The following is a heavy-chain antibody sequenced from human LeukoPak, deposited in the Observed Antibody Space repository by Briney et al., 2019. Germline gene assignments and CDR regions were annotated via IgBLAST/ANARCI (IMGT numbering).Heavy chain of an antibody. CDR2: ISSSGSTI. D-gene: IGHD6-19*01. CDR3: ARDGPSRIAVAGSFDY. CDR1: GFTFSSYE. J-gene: IGHJ4*02. Sequence: GGSLRLSCAASGFTFSSYEMNWVRQAPGKGLEWVSYISSSGSTIYYADSVKGRFTISRDNAKNSLYLQMNSLRAEDTAVYYCARDGPSRIAVAGSFDYWGQGTLVTVAT. V-gene: IGHV3-48*03.